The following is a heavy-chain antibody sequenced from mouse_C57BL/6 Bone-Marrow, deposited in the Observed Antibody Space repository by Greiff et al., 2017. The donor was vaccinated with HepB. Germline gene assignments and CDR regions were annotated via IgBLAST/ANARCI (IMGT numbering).Heavy chain of an antibody. V-gene: IGHV1-81*01. D-gene: IGHD1-1*01. CDR1: GYTFTSYG. J-gene: IGHJ3*01. CDR2: IYPRNCNT. Sequence: QVQLQQSGAELARPGASVKLSCKASGYTFTSYGISWVKQRTGQGLEWIGEIYPRNCNTYYNEKFKGKATLTADKSSTTAYMERRSLTSQDSAVYFCARGVLRSVSFCGQGRLVTVSA. CDR3: ARGVLRSVSF.